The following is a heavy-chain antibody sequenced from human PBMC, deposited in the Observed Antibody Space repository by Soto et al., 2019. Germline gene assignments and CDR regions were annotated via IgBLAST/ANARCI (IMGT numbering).Heavy chain of an antibody. CDR1: GGSVNSDNFY. Sequence: QVHLQESGPGQVKPSETLSLICTVSGGSVNSDNFYWSWIRQPPGRGLEWIGYIYYTGSTNYNPPLKSRVTISIDTSRTQFSLKLSSVTAADTAVYYCAREFSNSPEAFDSWGQGSLVTVSS. V-gene: IGHV4-61*01. J-gene: IGHJ4*02. D-gene: IGHD6-6*01. CDR2: IYYTGST. CDR3: AREFSNSPEAFDS.